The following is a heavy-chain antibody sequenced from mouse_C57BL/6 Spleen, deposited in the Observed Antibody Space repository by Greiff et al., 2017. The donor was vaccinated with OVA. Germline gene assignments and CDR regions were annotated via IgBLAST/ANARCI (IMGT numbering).Heavy chain of an antibody. Sequence: EVKLVESGGGLVKPGGSLKLSCAASGFTFSSYTMSWVRQTPEKRLEWVATISGGGGNTYYPDSVKGRFTISRDNAKNPLSLQMSSLRSEDTSLYYCAKQGDYYAYWYCDVWGTGTTVTVSS. CDR3: AKQGDYYAYWYCDV. V-gene: IGHV5-9*04. CDR2: ISGGGGNT. D-gene: IGHD1-1*01. CDR1: GFTFSSYT. J-gene: IGHJ1*03.